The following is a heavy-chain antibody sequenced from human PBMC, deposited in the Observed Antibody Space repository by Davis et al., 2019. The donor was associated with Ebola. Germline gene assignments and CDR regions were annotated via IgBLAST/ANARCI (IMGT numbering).Heavy chain of an antibody. Sequence: KVSCKGSGYSFTSYWIGWVRQMPGKGLEWMGIIYPGDSDTRYSPSFQGQVTISADKSISTAYLQWSSLKASDTAMYYCAREQWLVGGAFDYWGQGTLVTVSS. CDR1: GYSFTSYW. CDR2: IYPGDSDT. J-gene: IGHJ4*02. D-gene: IGHD6-19*01. CDR3: AREQWLVGGAFDY. V-gene: IGHV5-51*01.